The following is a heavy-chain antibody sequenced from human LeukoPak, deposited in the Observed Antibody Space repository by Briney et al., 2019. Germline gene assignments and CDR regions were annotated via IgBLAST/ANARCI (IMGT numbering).Heavy chain of an antibody. Sequence: ASVKVSCKVSRYTLTELSMHWVRQAPGKGLEWMGGFDPEDGETIYAQKFQGRVTMTEDTSTDTAYMELSSLRSEDTAVYYCATDINDDFWSGYYGFDYWGQGTLVTVSS. CDR2: FDPEDGET. J-gene: IGHJ4*02. CDR3: ATDINDDFWSGYYGFDY. CDR1: RYTLTELS. V-gene: IGHV1-24*01. D-gene: IGHD3-3*01.